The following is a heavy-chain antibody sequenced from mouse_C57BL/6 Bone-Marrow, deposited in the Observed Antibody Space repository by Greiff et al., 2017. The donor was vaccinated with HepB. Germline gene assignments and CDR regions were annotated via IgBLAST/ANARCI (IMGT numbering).Heavy chain of an antibody. V-gene: IGHV5-6*02. CDR3: ARLGRVDY. CDR1: GFTFSSYG. CDR2: ISSGGSYT. D-gene: IGHD4-1*01. J-gene: IGHJ2*01. Sequence: DVKLQESGGDLVKPGGSLKLSCAASGFTFSSYGMSWVRQTPDKRLEWVATISSGGSYTYYPNSVKGRFTISRDNAKNTLYLQMSSLKSEDTAMYYCARLGRVDYWGQGTTLTVSS.